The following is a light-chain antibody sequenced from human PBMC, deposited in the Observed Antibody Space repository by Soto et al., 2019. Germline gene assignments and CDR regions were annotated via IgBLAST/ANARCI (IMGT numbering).Light chain of an antibody. Sequence: QSALTQPASVSGSPGPSITISCTGTSSDVGGYNYVSWYQQHPGKAPKLMIYDVSNRPSGVSNRFSGSKSGNTASLTISGLQAEDEADYYCSSYTSSSTLSYVFGTGTKLTVL. J-gene: IGLJ1*01. CDR2: DVS. CDR1: SSDVGGYNY. V-gene: IGLV2-14*01. CDR3: SSYTSSSTLSYV.